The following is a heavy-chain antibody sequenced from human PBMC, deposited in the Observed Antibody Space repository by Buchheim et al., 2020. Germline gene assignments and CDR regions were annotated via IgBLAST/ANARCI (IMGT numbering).Heavy chain of an antibody. J-gene: IGHJ4*02. CDR1: GFTVSSNY. CDR2: IYSGGST. V-gene: IGHV3-66*01. D-gene: IGHD5-18*01. CDR3: ARDKTESYGRPGNFDY. Sequence: EVQLVESGGGLVQPGGSLRLSCAASGFTVSSNYMSWVRQAPGKGLEWVSVIYSGGSTYYADSVKGRFTISRDNSKNTLYLQMNSLRAEDTAVYYCARDKTESYGRPGNFDYWGQGTL.